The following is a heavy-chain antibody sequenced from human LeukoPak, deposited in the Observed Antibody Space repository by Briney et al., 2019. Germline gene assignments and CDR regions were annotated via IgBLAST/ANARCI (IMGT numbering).Heavy chain of an antibody. CDR2: INPNSGGT. J-gene: IGHJ4*02. CDR3: ARAFRRPTVTTDDY. Sequence: ASVKVSCKASGYTFTGYYMHWVRQAPGQGLEWMGWINPNSGGTNYAQKFQGRVTMTRDTSISTAYMELSRLRSDDTAAYYCARAFRRPTVTTDDYWGQGTLVTVSS. D-gene: IGHD4-17*01. V-gene: IGHV1-2*02. CDR1: GYTFTGYY.